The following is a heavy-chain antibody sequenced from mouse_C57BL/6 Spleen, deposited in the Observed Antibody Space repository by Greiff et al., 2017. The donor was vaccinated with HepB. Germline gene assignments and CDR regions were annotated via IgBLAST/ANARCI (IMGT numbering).Heavy chain of an antibody. J-gene: IGHJ3*01. V-gene: IGHV1-69*01. CDR3: ARRDYTCFAY. Sequence: QVQLQQPGAELVMPGASVKLSCKASGYTFTSYWMHWVKQRPGQGLEWIGEIDPSDSYTNYNQKFKGKSTLTVDKSSNTAYMQLSSLTSEDSAVYCSARRDYTCFAYWGQGTLVTVSS. CDR2: IDPSDSYT. D-gene: IGHD2-4*01. CDR1: GYTFTSYW.